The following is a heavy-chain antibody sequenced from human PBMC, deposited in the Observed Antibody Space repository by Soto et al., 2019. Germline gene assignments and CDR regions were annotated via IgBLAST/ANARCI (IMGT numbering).Heavy chain of an antibody. CDR2: IWYDGSNK. V-gene: IGHV3-33*06. CDR3: ANDFWSEYS. CDR1: GFTFSSYG. D-gene: IGHD3-3*01. J-gene: IGHJ5*02. Sequence: GGSLRLSCAASGFTFSSYGMHWVRQAPGKGLEWVAVIWYDGSNKYYADSVKGRFTISRDNSKNTLYLQMNSLRAEDTAVYYCANDFWSEYSWGQGTLVTGSS.